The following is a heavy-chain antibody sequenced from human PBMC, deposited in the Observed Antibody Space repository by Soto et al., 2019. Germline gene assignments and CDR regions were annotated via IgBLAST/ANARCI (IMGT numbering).Heavy chain of an antibody. Sequence: SVKVSCKASGGTLSSYAISWVRQAPGQGLEWMGGIIPIFGTANYAQKFQGRVTITADESTSTAYMELSSLRSEDTAVYYCASISSGWELFDYWGQGTLVTVSS. CDR2: IIPIFGTA. CDR1: GGTLSSYA. D-gene: IGHD6-19*01. J-gene: IGHJ4*02. CDR3: ASISSGWELFDY. V-gene: IGHV1-69*13.